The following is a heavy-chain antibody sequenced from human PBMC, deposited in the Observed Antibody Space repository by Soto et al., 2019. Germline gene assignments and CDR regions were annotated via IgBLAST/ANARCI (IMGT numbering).Heavy chain of an antibody. V-gene: IGHV3-33*01. Sequence: QVQLVESGGGVVQPGRSLRLSCAASGFTFSSYGMHWVRQAPGKGLEWVAVIWYDGSNKYYADSVKGRFTISRDNSKNTLYLQMNSLRAEYTAVYYCARDPYGGTGWYFDLLGRGTLVTVSS. CDR3: ARDPYGGTGWYFDL. J-gene: IGHJ2*01. CDR2: IWYDGSNK. D-gene: IGHD4-17*01. CDR1: GFTFSSYG.